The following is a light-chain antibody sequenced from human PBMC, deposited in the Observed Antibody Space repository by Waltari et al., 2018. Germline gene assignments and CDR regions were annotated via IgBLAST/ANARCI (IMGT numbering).Light chain of an antibody. J-gene: IGKJ4*01. Sequence: DIQLTQSPSFLSASVGDRVTITCRASQGISNYLAWYQQKPGKAPKLLIYDASTLRSGVPSRFSGSVSGTEFTLTISSLQPEDFATYYCQKHDSYPLTFGGGTKVEIK. V-gene: IGKV1-9*01. CDR3: QKHDSYPLT. CDR1: QGISNY. CDR2: DAS.